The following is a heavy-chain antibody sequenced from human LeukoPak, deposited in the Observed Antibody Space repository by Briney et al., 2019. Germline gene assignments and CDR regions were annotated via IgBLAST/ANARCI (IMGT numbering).Heavy chain of an antibody. CDR3: ARVPIPTWELNYYYYMDV. Sequence: SETLSLTCTVSGGSISSYYWSWIRQPPGKGLEWIGYIYYSGSTNYNPSLKSRVTISVDTSKNQFSLKLSSVTAADTAVYYCARVPIPTWELNYYYYMDVWGKGTTVTISS. J-gene: IGHJ6*03. V-gene: IGHV4-59*01. CDR1: GGSISSYY. D-gene: IGHD1-26*01. CDR2: IYYSGST.